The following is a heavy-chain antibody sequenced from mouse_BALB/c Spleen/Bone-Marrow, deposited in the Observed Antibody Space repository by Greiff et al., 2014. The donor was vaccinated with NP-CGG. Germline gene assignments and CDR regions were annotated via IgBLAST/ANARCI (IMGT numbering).Heavy chain of an antibody. V-gene: IGHV2-9*02. D-gene: IGHD6-1*01. J-gene: IGHJ4*01. CDR1: GFPLTNYG. CDR2: IWAGGST. CDR3: ARPTPRYYAMDY. Sequence: VQLQQSGPGLVAPSQSLSITCTVSGFPLTNYGVYWVRQPPGKGLEWLGVIWAGGSTNYNSALMSRLSISKDNSKSQVFLKMNSQQTDDTAMYYCARPTPRYYAMDYWGQGTSVTVSS.